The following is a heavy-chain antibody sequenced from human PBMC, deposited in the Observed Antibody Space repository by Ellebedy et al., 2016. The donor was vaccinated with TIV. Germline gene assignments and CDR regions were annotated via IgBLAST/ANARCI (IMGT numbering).Heavy chain of an antibody. CDR2: ISGSGGST. D-gene: IGHD5-12*01. Sequence: PGGSLRLSCAASGFTFSSYAMSWVRKAPGKGLEWVSSISGSGGSTYYADSVNGRFTISRDNSKNTLYLQMNSLRAEDTAVYYCAKDYSGLRGLDVWGQGTTVTVSS. CDR3: AKDYSGLRGLDV. J-gene: IGHJ6*02. CDR1: GFTFSSYA. V-gene: IGHV3-23*01.